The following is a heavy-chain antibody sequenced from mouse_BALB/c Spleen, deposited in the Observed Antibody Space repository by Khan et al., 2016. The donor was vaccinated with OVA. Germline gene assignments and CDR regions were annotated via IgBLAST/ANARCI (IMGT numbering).Heavy chain of an antibody. Sequence: EVQLQESGAELVKPGASVKLSCTASGFIIKDTHMHWVKQRPEQGLEWIGRIDPVTGNTKYDPKFQGTATITADTSSNTSYLQFSSLTSEDTAVYYCVPTGTGDYFDYGGEGSTLKVTS. CDR3: VPTGTGDYFDY. V-gene: IGHV14-3*02. J-gene: IGHJ2*01. CDR2: IDPVTGNT. CDR1: GFIIKDTH. D-gene: IGHD3-3*01.